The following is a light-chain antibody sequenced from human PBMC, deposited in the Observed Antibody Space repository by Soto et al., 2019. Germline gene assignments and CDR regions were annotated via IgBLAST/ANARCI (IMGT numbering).Light chain of an antibody. J-gene: IGLJ1*01. CDR1: SSDVGGYNY. CDR3: CSYAGSYV. Sequence: QYALTQPRSVSGSPGQAVTISCTGTSSDVGGYNYVFWYQQHPGKAPKLMIYDVSKRPSGVPDRSSGSKSGNTASLTISGLQAENEADYYCCSYAGSYVVGTGTKVTVL. CDR2: DVS. V-gene: IGLV2-11*01.